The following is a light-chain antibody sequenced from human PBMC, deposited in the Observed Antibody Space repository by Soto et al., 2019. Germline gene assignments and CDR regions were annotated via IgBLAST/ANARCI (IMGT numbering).Light chain of an antibody. CDR3: QQYGTSPRT. V-gene: IGKV3-20*01. CDR1: QSVRSNY. CDR2: DAS. J-gene: IGKJ1*01. Sequence: EIVFTQSPGTLSLSPGERASLSCRASQSVRSNYLAWYQQRPGQAPRLLIYDASNGATGIPDRFSGSGSGTDFTLTISRLEPEDFAVYYCQQYGTSPRTFGQGTKVDIK.